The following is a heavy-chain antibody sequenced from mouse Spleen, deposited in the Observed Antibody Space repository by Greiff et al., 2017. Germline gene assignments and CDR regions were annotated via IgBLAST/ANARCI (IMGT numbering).Heavy chain of an antibody. CDR3: ARDGTNAMDY. CDR2: ISSGGSYT. J-gene: IGHJ4*01. Sequence: DVMLVESGGGLVKPGGSLKLSCAASGFTFSSYAMSWVRQTPEKRLEWVATISSGGSYTYYPDSVKGRFTISRDNAKNTLYLQMSSLRSEDTAMYYCARDGTNAMDYWGQGTSVTVSS. D-gene: IGHD2-1*01. CDR1: GFTFSSYA. V-gene: IGHV5-9-1*01.